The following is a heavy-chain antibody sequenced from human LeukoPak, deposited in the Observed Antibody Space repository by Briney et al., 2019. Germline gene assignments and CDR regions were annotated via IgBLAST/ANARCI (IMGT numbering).Heavy chain of an antibody. CDR2: ITGDGSTT. D-gene: IGHD3-22*01. J-gene: IGHJ6*02. CDR3: AREWDQGYYDSSGYWLSYGMDV. Sequence: GGSLRLSCAASGFTFSSYWMHWVRQAPGKGLVWVSRITGDGSTTNYADSVKGRFTISRDNAKNTLYLQMNSLRAEDTAVYYCAREWDQGYYDSSGYWLSYGMDVWGQGTTVTVSS. V-gene: IGHV3-74*01. CDR1: GFTFSSYW.